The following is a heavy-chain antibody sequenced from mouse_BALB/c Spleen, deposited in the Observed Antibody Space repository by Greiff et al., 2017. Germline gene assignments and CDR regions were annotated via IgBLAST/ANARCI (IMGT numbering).Heavy chain of an antibody. D-gene: IGHD1-1*01. V-gene: IGHV1-69*02. CDR3: TRRYYGSSYCFDY. Sequence: VQLQQPGAELVRPGASVKLSCKASGYTFTSYWINWVKQRPGQGLEWIGNIYPSDSYTNYNQKFKDKATLTVDKSSSTAYMQLSSPTSEDSAVYYCTRRYYGSSYCFDYWGQGTTLTVSS. CDR2: IYPSDSYT. CDR1: GYTFTSYW. J-gene: IGHJ2*01.